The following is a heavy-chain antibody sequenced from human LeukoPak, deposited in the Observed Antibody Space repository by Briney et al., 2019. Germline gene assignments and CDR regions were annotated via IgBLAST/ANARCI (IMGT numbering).Heavy chain of an antibody. CDR3: AKGGMSTIVRGVIGYMDV. CDR1: GFSVSSNY. Sequence: GGSLRLSCAASGFSVSSNYLTWLRQPPGKGLECVSVIYSDSSTYYADSVKGRFTFSRDNSKNTLYLQMDSLRAEDTAVYYCAKGGMSTIVRGVIGYMDVWGKGTTVTISS. J-gene: IGHJ6*03. CDR2: IYSDSST. D-gene: IGHD3-10*01. V-gene: IGHV3-66*01.